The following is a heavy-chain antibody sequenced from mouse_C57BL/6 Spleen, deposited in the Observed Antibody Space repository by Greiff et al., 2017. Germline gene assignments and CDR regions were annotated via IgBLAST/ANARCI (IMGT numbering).Heavy chain of an antibody. CDR3: ARGPYYYAMDY. CDR2: IYPRDGST. V-gene: IGHV1-85*01. Sequence: VKLMESGPELVKPGASVKLSCKASGYTFTSYDINWVKQRPGQGLEWIGWIYPRDGSTKYNEKFKGKATLTVDTSSSTAYMELHSLTSEDSAVYFCARGPYYYAMDYWGQGTSVTVSS. CDR1: GYTFTSYD. J-gene: IGHJ4*01.